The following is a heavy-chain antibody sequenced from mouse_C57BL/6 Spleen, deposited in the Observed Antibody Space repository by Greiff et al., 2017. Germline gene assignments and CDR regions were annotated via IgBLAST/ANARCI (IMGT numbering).Heavy chain of an antibody. CDR1: GYTFTSYG. Sequence: VQLKQSGAELVRPGSSVKMSCKTSGYTFTSYGINWVKQRPGQGLEWIGYIYIGNGSTAYTEQFKGKATLTSDTSSSTAYMQLSSLTSEDSAIXFCARGYYGSSDDWGQGTTLTVSS. V-gene: IGHV1-58*01. CDR3: ARGYYGSSDD. CDR2: IYIGNGST. D-gene: IGHD1-1*01. J-gene: IGHJ2*01.